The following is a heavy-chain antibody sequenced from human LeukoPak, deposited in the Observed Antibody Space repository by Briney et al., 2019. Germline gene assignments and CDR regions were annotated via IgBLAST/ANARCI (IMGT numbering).Heavy chain of an antibody. CDR2: ISAYNGNT. CDR1: GHTFTSYG. Sequence: ASVKVSCKASGHTFTSYGISWVRQAPGQGLEWMGWISAYNGNTNYAQKLQGRVTMTTDTSTSTAYVELRSLRSDDTAVYYCARIDYGGKLTDYWGQGTLVTVSS. D-gene: IGHD4-23*01. J-gene: IGHJ4*02. V-gene: IGHV1-18*01. CDR3: ARIDYGGKLTDY.